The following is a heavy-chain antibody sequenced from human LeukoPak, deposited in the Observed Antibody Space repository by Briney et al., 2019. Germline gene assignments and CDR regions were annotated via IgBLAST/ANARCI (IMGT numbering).Heavy chain of an antibody. J-gene: IGHJ4*02. Sequence: PGGSLRLSCAASGFTFSSYNMSWIRQAPGKGLEWVSYISSSGSTIYYADSVKGRFTISRDNAKNSLYLQMNSLRAEDTAVYYCARNLYDSSAGGFDYWGQGTLVTVSS. V-gene: IGHV3-11*01. CDR2: ISSSGSTI. CDR3: ARNLYDSSAGGFDY. CDR1: GFTFSSYN. D-gene: IGHD3-22*01.